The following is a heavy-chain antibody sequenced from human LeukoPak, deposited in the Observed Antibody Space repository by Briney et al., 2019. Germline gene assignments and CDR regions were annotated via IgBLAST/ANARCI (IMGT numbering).Heavy chain of an antibody. J-gene: IGHJ4*02. Sequence: GGSLRLSCTASGFTFSSYAMSWVRQAPGKGLEWVSAISGSGGNTYYADSVKGRFTISRDNSKNTLYLQMNSLRAEDTAVYYCAVKDRGYSYGYASVWGQGTLVTVSS. D-gene: IGHD5-18*01. V-gene: IGHV3-23*01. CDR3: AVKDRGYSYGYASV. CDR1: GFTFSSYA. CDR2: ISGSGGNT.